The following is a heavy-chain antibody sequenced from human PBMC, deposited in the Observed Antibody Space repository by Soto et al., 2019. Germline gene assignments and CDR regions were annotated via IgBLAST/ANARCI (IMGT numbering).Heavy chain of an antibody. CDR3: AREGNCSSTSCPNAYYYYYMDV. D-gene: IGHD2-2*01. J-gene: IGHJ6*03. V-gene: IGHV1-69*04. CDR2: IIPILGIA. Sequence: SVKVSCKASGGTFSSYTISWVRQAPGQGLEWMGRIIPILGIANYAQKFQGRVTITADKSTSTAYMELSSLRSEDTAVYYCAREGNCSSTSCPNAYYYYYMDVWGKGTKVTVSS. CDR1: GGTFSSYT.